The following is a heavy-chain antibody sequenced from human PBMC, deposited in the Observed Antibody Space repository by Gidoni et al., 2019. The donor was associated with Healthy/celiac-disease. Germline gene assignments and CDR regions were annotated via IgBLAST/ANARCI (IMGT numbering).Heavy chain of an antibody. J-gene: IGHJ4*02. CDR2: SSGSGGST. D-gene: IGHD4-4*01. CDR3: ARFHSILFDY. Sequence: EVQLLESGGGLVQPGGSLRLSCAASGFTFSSYAMSWVRQAPGKGLEWVSASSGSGGSTYYADSVKGRFTISRDNSKNTLCLQMNSLRAEDTAVYYCARFHSILFDYWGQGTLVTVSS. V-gene: IGHV3-23*01. CDR1: GFTFSSYA.